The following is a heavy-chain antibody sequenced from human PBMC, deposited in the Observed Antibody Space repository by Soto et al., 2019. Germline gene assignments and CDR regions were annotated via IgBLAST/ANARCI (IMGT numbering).Heavy chain of an antibody. CDR3: ARKNSGSGYYY. Sequence: QVQLQESGPGLVKPSETLSLTCTVSGGSISTYYWGWIRQPPGKGLEWIGYISYSGNTNYNPSLKSRVTMSIDTSKNQLSLKLSSVTAADTAVYYCARKNSGSGYYYWGQGALVTVSS. D-gene: IGHD3-22*01. CDR1: GGSISTYY. CDR2: ISYSGNT. V-gene: IGHV4-59*08. J-gene: IGHJ4*02.